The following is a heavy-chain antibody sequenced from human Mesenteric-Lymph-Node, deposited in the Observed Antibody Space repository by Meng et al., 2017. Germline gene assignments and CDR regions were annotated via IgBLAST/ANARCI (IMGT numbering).Heavy chain of an antibody. V-gene: IGHV4-4*07. CDR3: ARDLDYYDSSGYWDDAFDI. CDR1: GGSFSGYY. D-gene: IGHD3-22*01. J-gene: IGHJ3*02. CDR2: IYTSGST. Sequence: SETLSLTCAVYGGSFSGYYWSWIRQPAGKGLEWIGRIYTSGSTNYNPSLKSRVTISVDTSKNQFSLKLSSVTAADTAVYYCARDLDYYDSSGYWDDAFDIWGQGTMVTVSS.